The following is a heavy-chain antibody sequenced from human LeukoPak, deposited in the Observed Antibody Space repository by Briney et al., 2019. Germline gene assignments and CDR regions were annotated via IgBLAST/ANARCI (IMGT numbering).Heavy chain of an antibody. V-gene: IGHV3-74*01. CDR2: IKTDGSST. CDR3: HPLAYISD. CDR1: GFTLSSQW. J-gene: IGHJ4*02. D-gene: IGHD6-19*01. Sequence: GGSLRLSCAVSGFTLSSQWMHWVRQAPGKGLVWVSLIKTDGSSTNYADSVKGRFTVSRDDAKNTLYLQMSSLRVEDTAMYYCHPLAYISDWGQGTLVTVSS.